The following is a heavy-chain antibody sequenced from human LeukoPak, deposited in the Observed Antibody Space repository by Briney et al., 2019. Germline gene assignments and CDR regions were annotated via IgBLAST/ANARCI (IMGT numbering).Heavy chain of an antibody. Sequence: PSETLSLTCAVYGGSFSGYYWSWIRQPPGKGLEWIGEINHSGSTNYNPSLKSRVTISVDTSKNQFSLKLSSVTAADTAVYYCARGPLLSSGYYYGYYWGQGTLATVSS. D-gene: IGHD3-22*01. CDR2: INHSGST. CDR1: GGSFSGYY. CDR3: ARGPLLSSGYYYGYY. V-gene: IGHV4-34*01. J-gene: IGHJ4*02.